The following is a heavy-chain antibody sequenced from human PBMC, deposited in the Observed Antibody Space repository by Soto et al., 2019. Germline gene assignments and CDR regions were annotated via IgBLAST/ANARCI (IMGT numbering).Heavy chain of an antibody. Sequence: SETLSLTCAVYGGSFSGYYWSWIRQPPGKGLERIGEINHSGSTNYNPSLKSRVTISVDTSKNQFSLKLSSVTAADTAVYYCARGELYYDILTGYLSDAFDIWGQGTMVTVSS. CDR2: INHSGST. CDR1: GGSFSGYY. CDR3: ARGELYYDILTGYLSDAFDI. J-gene: IGHJ3*02. D-gene: IGHD3-9*01. V-gene: IGHV4-34*01.